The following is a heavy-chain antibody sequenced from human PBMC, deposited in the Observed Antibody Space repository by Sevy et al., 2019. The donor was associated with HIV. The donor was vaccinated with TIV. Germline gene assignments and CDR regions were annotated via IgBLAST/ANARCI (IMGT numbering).Heavy chain of an antibody. D-gene: IGHD3-10*01. J-gene: IGHJ5*02. V-gene: IGHV4-38-2*02. CDR1: GYSISSGYY. Sequence: SETLSLTCAVSGYSISSGYYWGWIRQPPGKGLEWIGSIYHSGSTYYNPSLKSRVTISVDTSKNQLSLKLSSVTAADTAVYYCARDRANTMVRGLNNWFDPWGQGTLVTVSS. CDR2: IYHSGST. CDR3: ARDRANTMVRGLNNWFDP.